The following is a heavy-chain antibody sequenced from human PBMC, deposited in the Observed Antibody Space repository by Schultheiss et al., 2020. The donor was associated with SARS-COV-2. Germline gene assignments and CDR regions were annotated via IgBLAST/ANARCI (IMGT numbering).Heavy chain of an antibody. J-gene: IGHJ4*02. V-gene: IGHV5-51*01. CDR1: GYSFTSYW. D-gene: IGHD3-10*01. CDR2: IYPGDSDT. Sequence: GGSLRLSCKALGYSFTSYWIAWVRQMPGKGLEWMGIIYPGDSDTRYSPSFQGQVTISAAKSITTAHLQRSTLKASDTAMYYCARLGSGSHYNVLDYWGQGTLVTVSS. CDR3: ARLGSGSHYNVLDY.